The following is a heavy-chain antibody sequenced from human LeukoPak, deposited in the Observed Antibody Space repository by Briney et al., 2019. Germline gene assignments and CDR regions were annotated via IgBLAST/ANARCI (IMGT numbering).Heavy chain of an antibody. CDR3: ARVSGRLERQSNLDY. CDR1: GFTFASYS. CDR2: ISGDSTYI. V-gene: IGHV3-21*01. Sequence: PGGSLRLSCAASGFTFASYSMNWVRQAPGKGLEWVSSISGDSTYIYNAGSVKGRFTISRDNAQASLYLQMISLRADDTAVYYCARVSGRLERQSNLDYWGQGTLVIVSS. D-gene: IGHD1-1*01. J-gene: IGHJ4*02.